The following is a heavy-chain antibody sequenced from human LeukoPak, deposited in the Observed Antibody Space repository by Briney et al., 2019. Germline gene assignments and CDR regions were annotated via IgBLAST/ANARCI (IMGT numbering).Heavy chain of an antibody. CDR2: INGAGSST. Sequence: PGGSLRLSCAASGFTFSNSWMRWVRQAPGEGLVWVSRINGAGSSTNYADSVKGRFTISRDNAKNTLYLQMNSLRAEDTAVYYCARGVDNSYGYVFWGQGTLVTVSS. CDR3: ARGVDNSYGYVF. J-gene: IGHJ4*02. D-gene: IGHD5-18*01. V-gene: IGHV3-74*01. CDR1: GFTFSNSW.